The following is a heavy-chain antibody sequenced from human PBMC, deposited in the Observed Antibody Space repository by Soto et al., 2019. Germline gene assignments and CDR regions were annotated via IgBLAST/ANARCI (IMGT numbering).Heavy chain of an antibody. V-gene: IGHV1-24*01. CDR2: FDPEDGVT. CDR1: GYTLTELS. J-gene: IGHJ4*02. Sequence: QVQLVQSGAEVKKPGASVKVSCKVSGYTLTELSMHWVRQAPGKGLEWMGGFDPEDGVTIYAQKFQGRVTMTEDTSTDTAYMELSSLRSEDTAVYYCVTDGVLVLRRLGIAARPGFDYWGQGTLVTVSS. D-gene: IGHD6-6*01. CDR3: VTDGVLVLRRLGIAARPGFDY.